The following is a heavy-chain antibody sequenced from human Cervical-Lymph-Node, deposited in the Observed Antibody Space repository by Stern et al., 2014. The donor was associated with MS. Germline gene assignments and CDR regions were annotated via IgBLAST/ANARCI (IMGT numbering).Heavy chain of an antibody. D-gene: IGHD2-15*01. CDR2: IWYDGSNK. V-gene: IGHV3-33*01. J-gene: IGHJ3*02. Sequence: VQLVESGGGVVQPGRSLRLSCAASGFTFSSYGMHWVRQAPGKGLEWVAVIWYDGSNKYYADSVKGRFTISRDNSKNTLYLQMNSLRAEDTAVYYCARDGCSGGSCSDAFDIWGQGTMVTVSS. CDR3: ARDGCSGGSCSDAFDI. CDR1: GFTFSSYG.